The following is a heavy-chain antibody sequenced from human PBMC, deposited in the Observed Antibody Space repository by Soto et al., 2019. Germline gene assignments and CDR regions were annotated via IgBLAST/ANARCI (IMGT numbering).Heavy chain of an antibody. CDR1: GFTFSSYG. CDR2: IWYDGSNK. CDR3: ARVNGYSSGWYYYGMDV. Sequence: GGSLRLSCAASGFTFSSYGMHWVRQAPGKGLECVAVIWYDGSNKYYADSVKGRFTISRDNSKNTLYLQMNSLRAEDTAVYYCARVNGYSSGWYYYGMDVWGQGTTVTVSS. V-gene: IGHV3-33*01. D-gene: IGHD6-19*01. J-gene: IGHJ6*02.